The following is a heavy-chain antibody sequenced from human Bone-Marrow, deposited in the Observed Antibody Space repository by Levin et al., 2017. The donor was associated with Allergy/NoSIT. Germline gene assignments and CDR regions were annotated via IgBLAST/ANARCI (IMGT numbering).Heavy chain of an antibody. J-gene: IGHJ4*02. Sequence: ASVKVSCKPSGYTFTDYYMHWVRQAPGQGLEWTGWIHPNSGGTNYAQKFQDRVTMTRDTSITTAYMELSRLRSDDTAVYFCTRGKRIRLGELSSDFWGQGTLVTVSS. CDR3: TRGKRIRLGELSSDF. D-gene: IGHD3-16*02. V-gene: IGHV1-2*02. CDR1: GYTFTDYY. CDR2: IHPNSGGT.